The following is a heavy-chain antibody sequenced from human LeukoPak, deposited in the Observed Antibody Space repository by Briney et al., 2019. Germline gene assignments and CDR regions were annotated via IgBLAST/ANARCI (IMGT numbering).Heavy chain of an antibody. CDR3: AKAYSSGWNR. Sequence: SLSLSCSASGFTFSTYSMNWVRQAPGQGLEGGSGTSWDSGSIGYADSVKGRFTISRDNAKNSLYLQMNSLRAEDAALYYCAKAYSSGWNRWGQGTLVTVSS. J-gene: IGHJ5*02. CDR1: GFTFSTYS. CDR2: TSWDSGSI. V-gene: IGHV3-9*01. D-gene: IGHD6-19*01.